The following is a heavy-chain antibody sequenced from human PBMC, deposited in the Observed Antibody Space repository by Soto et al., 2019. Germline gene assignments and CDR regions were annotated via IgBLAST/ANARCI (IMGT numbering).Heavy chain of an antibody. J-gene: IGHJ4*02. CDR1: GGTFSSYT. V-gene: IGHV1-69*02. Sequence: GASVKVSCKASGGTFSSYTISWVRQAPGQGLEWMGRIIPILGIANYAQKFQGRVTITADKSTSTAYMELSSLRSEDTAVYYCARAPTRYCSGGSCYYFDYWGQGTLVTVSS. CDR3: ARAPTRYCSGGSCYYFDY. CDR2: IIPILGIA. D-gene: IGHD2-15*01.